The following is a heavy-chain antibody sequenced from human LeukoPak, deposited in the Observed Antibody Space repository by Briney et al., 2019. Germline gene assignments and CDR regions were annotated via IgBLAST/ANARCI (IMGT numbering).Heavy chain of an antibody. D-gene: IGHD6-19*01. CDR2: INHSGST. J-gene: IGHJ5*02. Sequence: PSETLSLTCAVYGGSFSGYYWSWIRQPPGKGLEWIGEINHSGSTNYNPSLKSRVTISVDTSKNQFSLKLSSVTAADTAVYYCARDRIAVAGTRGYNWFDPWGQGTLVTVSS. CDR1: GGSFSGYY. CDR3: ARDRIAVAGTRGYNWFDP. V-gene: IGHV4-34*01.